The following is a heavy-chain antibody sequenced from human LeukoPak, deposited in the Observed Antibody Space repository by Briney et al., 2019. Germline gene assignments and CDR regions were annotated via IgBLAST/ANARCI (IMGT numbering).Heavy chain of an antibody. Sequence: ASVKVSCKASGYTFTGYYIHWVRQAPGQGLECVGWINPNSGGTNYAQKFQGRVTMTRDTSISTVYMELSRLRSDDTAVYCCTRGYSGYDYGHYFDYWGQGTLVTVSS. V-gene: IGHV1-2*02. CDR2: INPNSGGT. D-gene: IGHD5-12*01. CDR1: GYTFTGYY. CDR3: TRGYSGYDYGHYFDY. J-gene: IGHJ4*02.